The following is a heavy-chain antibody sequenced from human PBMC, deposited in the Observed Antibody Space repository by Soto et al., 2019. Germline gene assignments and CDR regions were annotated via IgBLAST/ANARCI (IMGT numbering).Heavy chain of an antibody. J-gene: IGHJ4*02. CDR2: INHGGGT. Sequence: PSETLSLTCAVYGGSFSGHYWSWIRQPPGKGLEWIGEINHGGGTNYNPSLKSRVTLSVDTSKNHFSLNLNSVTAADTAVYYCAGVGSGSFDSWGQGTLVTVSS. D-gene: IGHD2-15*01. V-gene: IGHV4-34*01. CDR3: AGVGSGSFDS. CDR1: GGSFSGHY.